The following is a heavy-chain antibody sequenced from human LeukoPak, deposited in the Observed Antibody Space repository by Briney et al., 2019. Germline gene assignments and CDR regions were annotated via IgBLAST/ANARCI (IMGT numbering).Heavy chain of an antibody. D-gene: IGHD4-23*01. J-gene: IGHJ4*02. CDR2: ISYDGSNK. CDR3: AKGGNGFDY. Sequence: GGSLRLSCAASGFTFSSYGMLWVRQAPGKGLEWVAVISYDGSNKYYADPVKGRFTISRDNSKNTLYLQMNSLRAEDTAVYYCAKGGNGFDYWGQGTLVTVSS. V-gene: IGHV3-30*18. CDR1: GFTFSSYG.